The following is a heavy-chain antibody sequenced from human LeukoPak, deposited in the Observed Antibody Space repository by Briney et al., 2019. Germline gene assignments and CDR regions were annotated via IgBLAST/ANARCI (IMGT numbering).Heavy chain of an antibody. J-gene: IGHJ4*02. Sequence: GGSLRLSCAASGFTFTTYGMHWVRQAPGKELVWVSRIMSDGRSTYADSVKGRFTISRDTAKNTLYLQMNSQRAEDTAVYYCARDSQFIGPLYWGQGTLVTVSS. CDR1: GFTFTTYG. CDR3: ARDSQFIGPLY. D-gene: IGHD5-24*01. V-gene: IGHV3-74*01. CDR2: IMSDGRST.